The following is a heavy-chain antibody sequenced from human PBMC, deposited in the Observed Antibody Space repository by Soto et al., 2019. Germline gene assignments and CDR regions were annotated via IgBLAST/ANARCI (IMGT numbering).Heavy chain of an antibody. CDR3: AHNVVAGLGYYFDY. CDR1: GFSLSSTRVA. D-gene: IGHD6-19*01. J-gene: IGHJ4*02. V-gene: IGHV2-5*02. CDR2: IYWDDDK. Sequence: QITLKESGPTLVKPTQTLTLTCTFSGFSLSSTRVAVGWIRQPPGKALEWLALIYWDDDKRSSPFLKSRLTIANHTAKNQVVLTMTNMAPVETDTYYCAHNVVAGLGYYFDYWGQGTLVTVSS.